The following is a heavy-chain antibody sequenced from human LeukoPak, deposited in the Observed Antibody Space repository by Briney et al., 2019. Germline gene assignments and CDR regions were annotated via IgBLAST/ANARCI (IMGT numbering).Heavy chain of an antibody. V-gene: IGHV3-30*02. CDR2: IRYDGSNK. D-gene: IGHD2-8*01. CDR3: STDPRLLIY. J-gene: IGHJ4*01. CDR1: GFTFSSYG. Sequence: GGSLRLSCAASGFTFSSYGMHWVRQAPGKGLEWVAFIRYDGSNKYYADSVKGRFTISRDNAKNSLYLQMNSLRPEDTALYYCSTDPRLLIYWGHGTLVTVSS.